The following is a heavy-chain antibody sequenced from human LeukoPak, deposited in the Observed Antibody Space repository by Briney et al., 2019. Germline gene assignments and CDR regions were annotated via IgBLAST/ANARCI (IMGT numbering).Heavy chain of an antibody. V-gene: IGHV4-34*01. Sequence: PSETLSLTCAVYGGSFSGYYWSWIRQPPGKGLEWIGEINHSGGTNYNPSLKSRVTISVDTSKNQFSLKLSSVTAADTAVYYCAAGYSSSWYRGTLPRYNWFDPWGQGTLVTVSS. D-gene: IGHD6-13*01. CDR3: AAGYSSSWYRGTLPRYNWFDP. J-gene: IGHJ5*02. CDR2: INHSGGT. CDR1: GGSFSGYY.